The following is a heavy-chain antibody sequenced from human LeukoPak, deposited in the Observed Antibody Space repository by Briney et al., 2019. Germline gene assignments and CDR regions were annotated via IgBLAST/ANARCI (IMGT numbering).Heavy chain of an antibody. J-gene: IGHJ4*02. CDR1: GVSINRFY. D-gene: IGHD1-1*01. CDR3: VQTTGWPGFDY. V-gene: IGHV4-4*09. Sequence: SETLSLTCTTSGVSINRFYWSWVRQPPGKGLEWIGNIYSGVPTYFNPSLKSRVTISVDTSKNQFSLNLTSVTAADTAMYYCVQTTGWPGFDYWGQGVLVTVSS. CDR2: IYSGVPT.